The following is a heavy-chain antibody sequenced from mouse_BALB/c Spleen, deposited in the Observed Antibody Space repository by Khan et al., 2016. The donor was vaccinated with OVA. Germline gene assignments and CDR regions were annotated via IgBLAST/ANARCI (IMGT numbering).Heavy chain of an antibody. V-gene: IGHV1-85*01. J-gene: IGHJ1*01. D-gene: IGHD1-1*02. CDR3: ARHYYGVNRYWGYEV. Sequence: QVQLQQPGAELVKPGASVKLSCKASGYTFTSYDIKWVRQRPEQGLEWIGGIFPGDDSTKYNEKFKGKATLTTDKSSSTAYMQLSRLPSEDSAVYFWARHYYGVNRYWGYEVWGAGTTVTVSA. CDR1: GYTFTSYD. CDR2: IFPGDDST.